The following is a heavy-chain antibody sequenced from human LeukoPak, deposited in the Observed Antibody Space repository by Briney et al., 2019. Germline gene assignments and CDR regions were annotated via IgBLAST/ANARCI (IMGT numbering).Heavy chain of an antibody. Sequence: PSQTLSLTCTVSGGSISSGSYYWSWIRQPAGKGLEWIGRIYTSGSTNYNPSLKSRVTISVDTSKNQFSLKLSSVTAADTAVYYCARVVVVVAATVYYYMDVWGKGTTVTISS. J-gene: IGHJ6*03. D-gene: IGHD2-15*01. CDR3: ARVVVVVAATVYYYMDV. CDR1: GGSISSGSYY. V-gene: IGHV4-61*02. CDR2: IYTSGST.